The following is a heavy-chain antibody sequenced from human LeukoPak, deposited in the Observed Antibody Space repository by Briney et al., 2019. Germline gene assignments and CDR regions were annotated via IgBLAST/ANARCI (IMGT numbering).Heavy chain of an antibody. V-gene: IGHV1-2*02. J-gene: IGHJ4*02. D-gene: IGHD5-18*01. CDR1: GYTFTGYF. Sequence: ASVKVSCKASGYTFTGYFMHWVRQAPGQGLEWMGWINPNSGGTNYAQKYQGRVTMTRDTSISTAYMELSSLRSDDTAVYYCARGGIQLWFLVDYWGQGTLVTVSS. CDR3: ARGGIQLWFLVDY. CDR2: INPNSGGT.